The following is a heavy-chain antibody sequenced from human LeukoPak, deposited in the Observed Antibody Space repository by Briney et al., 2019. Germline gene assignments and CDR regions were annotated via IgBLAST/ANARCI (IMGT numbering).Heavy chain of an antibody. CDR1: GFTFSGYA. CDR2: ISYDGSNE. J-gene: IGHJ4*02. Sequence: GRSLRLSCAASGFTFSGYAMHWVRQPPGKGLQWVAVISYDGSNEYYADSVKGRFTISRDNSKNTLFLQMNSLRAEDTAVYYCARSYSSGWYAFEYGGQGTLVTVSS. CDR3: ARSYSSGWYAFEY. V-gene: IGHV3-30-3*01. D-gene: IGHD6-19*01.